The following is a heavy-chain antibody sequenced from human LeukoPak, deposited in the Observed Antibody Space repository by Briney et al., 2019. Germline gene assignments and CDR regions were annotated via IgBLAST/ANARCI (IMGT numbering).Heavy chain of an antibody. CDR2: ISGSGGST. CDR1: GFTFSSYA. Sequence: GGSLRLSCAASGFTFSSYAMSWVRQAPGKGLEWVSGISGSGGSTYYADSVKGRFTISRDNSKNTLYLQMNSLRVGDTAVYYCAKAVGSTLLDYWGQGTLVTVSS. D-gene: IGHD1-26*01. J-gene: IGHJ4*02. CDR3: AKAVGSTLLDY. V-gene: IGHV3-23*01.